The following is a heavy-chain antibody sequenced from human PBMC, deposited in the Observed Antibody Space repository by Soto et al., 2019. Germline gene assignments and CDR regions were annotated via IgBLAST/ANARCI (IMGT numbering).Heavy chain of an antibody. Sequence: SETLSLTCTVSGGSISSYYWSWIRQPPGKGLEWIGYIYYSGSTNYNPSLKSRVTISVDTSKNQFSLKLSSVTAADTAVYYCARDSYSSSWYKGYYYYYGMDVWGQGTTVTAP. J-gene: IGHJ6*02. CDR1: GGSISSYY. D-gene: IGHD6-13*01. CDR3: ARDSYSSSWYKGYYYYYGMDV. V-gene: IGHV4-59*01. CDR2: IYYSGST.